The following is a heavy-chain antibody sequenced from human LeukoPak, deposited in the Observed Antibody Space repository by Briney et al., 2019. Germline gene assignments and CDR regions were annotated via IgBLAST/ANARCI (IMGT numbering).Heavy chain of an antibody. CDR3: ARHRRGSSSGNWFDP. CDR2: IYPGDSDT. V-gene: IGHV5-51*01. CDR1: GYSFTSYW. D-gene: IGHD6-13*01. Sequence: GESLKISCKGSGYSFTSYWIGWVRQMPGKGLEWMGIIYPGDSDTRYSPSFQGQVTISADKSTSTSYLQWSSLQASDTAMYYCARHRRGSSSGNWFDPWGQGTLVTVSS. J-gene: IGHJ5*02.